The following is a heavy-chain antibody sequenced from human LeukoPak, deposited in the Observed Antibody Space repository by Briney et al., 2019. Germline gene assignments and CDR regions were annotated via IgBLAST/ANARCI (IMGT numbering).Heavy chain of an antibody. CDR3: ARKVYYDSSGYDY. CDR1: GFTFSSYG. CDR2: ISYDGSNK. D-gene: IGHD3-22*01. Sequence: GGSLRLSCAASGFTFSSYGMHWVRQAPGKGLEWVAVISYDGSNKYYADSVKGRFTISRDNSKNTLYLQMNSLRAEDTAVYYCARKVYYDSSGYDYWGQGTLVTVSS. V-gene: IGHV3-30*03. J-gene: IGHJ4*02.